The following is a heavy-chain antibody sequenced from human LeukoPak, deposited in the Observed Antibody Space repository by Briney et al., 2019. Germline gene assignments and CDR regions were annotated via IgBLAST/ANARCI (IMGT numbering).Heavy chain of an antibody. D-gene: IGHD3-22*01. CDR1: GYSISSGYY. Sequence: SETLSLTCAVSGYSISSGYYWGWIRQPPGKGLEWIGSIYHSGSTYYHPSLKSRVTISVDTSKNQFSLKLSSVTAADTAVYYCARNASDYYDSSGYYYYFDYWGQGTLVTVSS. V-gene: IGHV4-38-2*01. CDR3: ARNASDYYDSSGYYYYFDY. CDR2: IYHSGST. J-gene: IGHJ4*02.